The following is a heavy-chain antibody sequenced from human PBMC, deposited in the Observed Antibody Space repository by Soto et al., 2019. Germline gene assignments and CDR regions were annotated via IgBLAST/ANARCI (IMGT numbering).Heavy chain of an antibody. J-gene: IGHJ4*02. CDR2: VNYNGIT. CDR3: ARDPEYGSYFDY. Sequence: NPSETLSLTCTVSGGSVTSGSYYWSWIRQPPGKGLEWIGFVNYNGITNYNPSLKSRLTISRDTSKNQFTLKLRSVTAADTAVYYCARDPEYGSYFDYWGQGTLVTVSS. D-gene: IGHD3-10*01. CDR1: GGSVTSGSYY. V-gene: IGHV4-61*01.